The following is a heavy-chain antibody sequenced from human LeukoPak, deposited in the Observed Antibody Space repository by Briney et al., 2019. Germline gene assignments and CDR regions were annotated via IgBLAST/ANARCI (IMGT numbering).Heavy chain of an antibody. CDR3: ARATYNWNYNY. J-gene: IGHJ4*02. CDR2: ISYSGST. CDR1: GGSISNSYY. V-gene: IGHV4-39*07. D-gene: IGHD1-7*01. Sequence: SETLSLTCTVSGGSISNSYYWGWIRQPPGKGLEWIGSISYSGSTYYNPSLKSRVTISVDTSKNQFSLKLSSVTAADTAVYYCARATYNWNYNYWGQGTLVTVSS.